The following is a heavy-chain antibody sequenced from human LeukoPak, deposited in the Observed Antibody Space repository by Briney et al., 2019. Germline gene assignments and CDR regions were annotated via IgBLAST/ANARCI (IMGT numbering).Heavy chain of an antibody. CDR2: IYYSGST. CDR1: GGSISSYY. Sequence: SETLSLTCTVSGGSISSYYWSWIRQPPGKGLEWIGYIYYSGSTNYNPSLKSRVTISVDTSKNQFSLKLSSVTAADTAVYYCAVSSGPPYYYYYGMDVWGQGTTVTVSS. J-gene: IGHJ6*02. D-gene: IGHD6-19*01. CDR3: AVSSGPPYYYYYGMDV. V-gene: IGHV4-59*01.